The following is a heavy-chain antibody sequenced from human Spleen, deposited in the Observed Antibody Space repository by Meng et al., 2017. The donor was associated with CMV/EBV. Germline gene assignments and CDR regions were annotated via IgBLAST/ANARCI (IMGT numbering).Heavy chain of an antibody. V-gene: IGHV5-51*01. Sequence: KGSRFTLSTYWIAWLRKKPGKGPEWMGIIHPSDSDTRYSPSFQGQVTFSVDNSISTAYLRWRSLKVSDTAMYYCATQVDSSSLDFGLWGRGSLVTVSS. D-gene: IGHD2-2*01. CDR1: RFTLSTYW. CDR3: ATQVDSSSLDFGL. CDR2: IHPSDSDT. J-gene: IGHJ2*01.